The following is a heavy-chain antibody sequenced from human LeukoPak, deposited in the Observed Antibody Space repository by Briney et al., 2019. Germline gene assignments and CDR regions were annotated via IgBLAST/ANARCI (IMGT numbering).Heavy chain of an antibody. CDR3: ARAVKVDSGYDLLPHAFDI. J-gene: IGHJ3*02. V-gene: IGHV1-2*02. D-gene: IGHD5-12*01. Sequence: ASVKVSCKASGYTFTGYYMHWVRQAPGQGLEWMGWINPNSGDTHYAQKFQGGVTMTRDTSITTAYMELSGLRSDDTAVYYCARAVKVDSGYDLLPHAFDIWGQGTMVTVSS. CDR2: INPNSGDT. CDR1: GYTFTGYY.